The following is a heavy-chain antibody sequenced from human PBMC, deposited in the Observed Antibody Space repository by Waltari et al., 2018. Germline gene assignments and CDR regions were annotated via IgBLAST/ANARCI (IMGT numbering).Heavy chain of an antibody. CDR2: IYSGGDA. J-gene: IGHJ4*02. CDR3: ARPSSGSHNY. D-gene: IGHD1-26*01. Sequence: DVQLGESGGGLVQPGGSLRLSCAASGFTVGNNYMSWVRQPPGKGLEWVSLIYSGGDAFYADSVKGRFTISRDNSKNTLYLQMNSLRAEDTAVYYCARPSSGSHNYWGRGTLVTVSS. CDR1: GFTVGNNY. V-gene: IGHV3-66*01.